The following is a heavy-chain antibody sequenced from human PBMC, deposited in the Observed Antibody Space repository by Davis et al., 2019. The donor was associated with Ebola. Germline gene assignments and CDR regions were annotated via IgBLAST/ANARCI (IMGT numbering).Heavy chain of an antibody. J-gene: IGHJ4*02. Sequence: GGSLRLSCAASGFTFSSYSMNWVRQAPGKGLEWVSSISSSSSYIYYADSVKGRFTISRDNAKNSLYLQMNSLRAEDTAVYYCARLRGYSGYALDYWGQGTLVTVSS. D-gene: IGHD5-12*01. CDR3: ARLRGYSGYALDY. CDR1: GFTFSSYS. CDR2: ISSSSSYI. V-gene: IGHV3-21*01.